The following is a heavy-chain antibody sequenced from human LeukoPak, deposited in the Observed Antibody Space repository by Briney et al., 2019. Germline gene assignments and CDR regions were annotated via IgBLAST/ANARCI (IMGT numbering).Heavy chain of an antibody. Sequence: NASQTLSLTCAVSGGSISSGGYSWSWIRQSPGKGLEWIGYIYHSGSTYYNPSLKSRVTISVDRSKNQFSLKLSSVTAADTAVYYCAATVVTPWDYYYYGMDVWGQGTTVTVSS. CDR1: GGSISSGGYS. D-gene: IGHD4-23*01. J-gene: IGHJ6*02. V-gene: IGHV4-30-2*06. CDR3: AATVVTPWDYYYYGMDV. CDR2: IYHSGST.